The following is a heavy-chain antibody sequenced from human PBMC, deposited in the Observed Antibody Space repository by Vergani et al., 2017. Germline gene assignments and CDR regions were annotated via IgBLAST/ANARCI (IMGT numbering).Heavy chain of an antibody. V-gene: IGHV1-18*01. Sequence: QVQLVQSGAEVKKPGASVKVSCKASGYTFTSYGISWVRQAPGQGLEWMGWISAYNGNTNYAQKLQGRVTMTTDTSTSTAYMELRSLRSDDTAVYYCARVPLGYGSSTSCRKPYYYYYMDVWGKGTTVTVSS. CDR3: ARVPLGYGSSTSCRKPYYYYYMDV. CDR2: ISAYNGNT. CDR1: GYTFTSYG. D-gene: IGHD2-2*01. J-gene: IGHJ6*03.